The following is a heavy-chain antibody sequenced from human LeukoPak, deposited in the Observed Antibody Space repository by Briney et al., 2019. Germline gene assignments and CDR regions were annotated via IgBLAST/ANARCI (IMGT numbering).Heavy chain of an antibody. V-gene: IGHV3-21*01. J-gene: IGHJ4*02. CDR1: GFTFGSYS. CDR3: ARAVPSTYYYDSSGYPDY. D-gene: IGHD3-22*01. CDR2: ISSSSSYI. Sequence: GGSLRLSCAASGFTFGSYSMNWVRQAPGKGLEWVSSISSSSSYIYYADSVKGRFTISRDNAKNSLYLQMNSLRAEDTAVYYCARAVPSTYYYDSSGYPDYWGQGTLVTVSS.